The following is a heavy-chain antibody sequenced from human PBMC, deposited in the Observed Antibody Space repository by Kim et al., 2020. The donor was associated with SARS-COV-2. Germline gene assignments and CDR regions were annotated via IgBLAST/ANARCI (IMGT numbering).Heavy chain of an antibody. CDR3: XHXXXXDTSGYLWADIFXT. J-gene: IGHJ3*01. V-gene: IGHV4-34*01. CDR1: GGPFNGYF. CDR2: ISYKGST. Sequence: SETLSLTCAVYGGPFNGYFWSWIRQPPGKGLEWIGDISYKGSTTYNSSLKSRITXXADTSKNQFSLKLTXVTAXDTAMYYCXHXXXXDTSGYLWADIFXTWGXXXXVTVSS. D-gene: IGHD6-19*01.